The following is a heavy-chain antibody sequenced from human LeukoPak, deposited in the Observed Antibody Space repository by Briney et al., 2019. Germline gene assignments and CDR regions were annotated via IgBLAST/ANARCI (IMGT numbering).Heavy chain of an antibody. Sequence: ASVKVSCKASGYSFTSNYIHWVRQAPGQGLEWMGMIYPRDGSTSYAQKFQGRITVTRDTSTSTVHMELSGLRSEDTAVYYCARDQEAFDYWGQGTLVTVSS. CDR3: ARDQEAFDY. CDR2: IYPRDGST. CDR1: GYSFTSNY. J-gene: IGHJ4*02. V-gene: IGHV1-46*01.